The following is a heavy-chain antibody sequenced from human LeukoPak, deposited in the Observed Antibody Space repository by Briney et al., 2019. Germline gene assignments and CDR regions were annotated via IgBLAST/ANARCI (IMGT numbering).Heavy chain of an antibody. J-gene: IGHJ4*02. D-gene: IGHD2-15*01. CDR1: GGSISSGSHY. V-gene: IGHV4-61*02. CDR3: ASAQGYCSGRSCYGG. CDR2: INTSGSS. Sequence: SETLSLTCTVSGGSISSGSHYWSWTRQPAGKGLEWIGRINTSGSSSYNPSLKSRVTISVDTSKNQFSLKLSSVTAADTAVYYCASAQGYCSGRSCYGGWGQGTLVTVSS.